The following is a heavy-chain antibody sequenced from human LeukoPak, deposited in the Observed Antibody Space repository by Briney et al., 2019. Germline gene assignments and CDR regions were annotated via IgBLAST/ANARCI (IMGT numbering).Heavy chain of an antibody. CDR1: GFTFSSYA. Sequence: GRSLRLSCAASGFTFSSYAMHWVRQAPGKGLEWVAVISYDGSNKYYADSVKGRFTISRDNSKNTLYLQMNSLRAEDTAVYYCARVQPSPFWGQGTLVTVSS. V-gene: IGHV3-30*04. J-gene: IGHJ4*02. D-gene: IGHD1-14*01. CDR2: ISYDGSNK. CDR3: ARVQPSPF.